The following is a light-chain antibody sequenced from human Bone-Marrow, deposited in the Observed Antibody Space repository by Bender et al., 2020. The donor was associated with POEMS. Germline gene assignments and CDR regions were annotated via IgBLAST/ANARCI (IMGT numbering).Light chain of an antibody. Sequence: QSAPTQPASVSGSPGQSITISCTGTISDVGTYNLVSWYQHHPCNAPKLMIYEGSKRPSGVSNRFSTSTSVTTTSLTISGLQAEDVADYYCSSYAGSKILLFGRRTKLTVL. CDR3: SSYAGSKILL. V-gene: IGLV2-23*01. CDR2: EGS. CDR1: ISDVGTYNL. J-gene: IGLJ2*01.